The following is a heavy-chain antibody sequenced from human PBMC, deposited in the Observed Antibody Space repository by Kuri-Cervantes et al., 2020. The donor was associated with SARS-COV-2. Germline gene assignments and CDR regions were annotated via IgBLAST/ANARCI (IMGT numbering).Heavy chain of an antibody. D-gene: IGHD5-24*01. CDR1: GYTFTSYA. J-gene: IGHJ3*02. CDR3: AREMATGDI. CDR2: IIPILGIA. V-gene: IGHV1-69*10. Sequence: SVKVSCKASGYTFTSYAMHWVRQAPGQGLEWMGGIIPILGIANYAQKFQGRVTITADKSTSTAYMELSSLRSEDTAVYYCAREMATGDIWGQGTMVTVSS.